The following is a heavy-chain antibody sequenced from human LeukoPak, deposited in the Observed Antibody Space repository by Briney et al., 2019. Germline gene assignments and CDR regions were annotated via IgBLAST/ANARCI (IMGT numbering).Heavy chain of an antibody. J-gene: IGHJ6*02. CDR2: ISGSGSST. Sequence: GGSLRLSCAASGFTFSSYAMSWVRQAPGKGLEWVSAISGSGSSTYYADSVKGRFTISRDNSKNTLYPQMSSLRAEDTAVYSCAKDLSNPYKYYGMDVWGQGTTVTVSS. V-gene: IGHV3-23*01. CDR1: GFTFSSYA. D-gene: IGHD4-11*01. CDR3: AKDLSNPYKYYGMDV.